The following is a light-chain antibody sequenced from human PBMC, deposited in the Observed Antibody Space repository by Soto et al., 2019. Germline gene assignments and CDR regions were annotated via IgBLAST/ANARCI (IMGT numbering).Light chain of an antibody. J-gene: IGKJ1*01. Sequence: EIVLTQSPGTLSLSPGERATLSCRASQSVSSSYLAWYQQKPGQAPRPLIYGASSRATGIQDRFSGSGSGTDFTLTISRLEPEDFAVYYCQQYGSSPWTFREGTKVEIK. CDR1: QSVSSSY. V-gene: IGKV3-20*01. CDR2: GAS. CDR3: QQYGSSPWT.